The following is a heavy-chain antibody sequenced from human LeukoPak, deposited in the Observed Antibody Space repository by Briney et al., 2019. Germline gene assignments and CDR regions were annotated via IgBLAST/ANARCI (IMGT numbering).Heavy chain of an antibody. V-gene: IGHV4-38-2*02. CDR1: DYSVSSGYY. CDR3: AGTYSLYDAFDI. Sequence: SETLSLTCTVSDYSVSSGYYWGWIRQPPGKGLEWIGSIFHSGDTYYNPSLKSRLSMSVDTSENQFSLRLSSATAADTAVYYCAGTYSLYDAFDIWGQGTMVTVSS. D-gene: IGHD6-13*01. CDR2: IFHSGDT. J-gene: IGHJ3*02.